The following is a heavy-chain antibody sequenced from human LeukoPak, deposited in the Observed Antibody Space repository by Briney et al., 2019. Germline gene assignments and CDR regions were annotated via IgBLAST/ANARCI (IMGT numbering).Heavy chain of an antibody. CDR1: GFTFSDYY. CDR3: ARDSLFTAGMDV. Sequence: PGGSLRLSCAASGFTFSDYYMSWIRQAPGKGLEWVSYISSSGSTIYFADSVKGRFTISRDNAKNSLYLQMNSLGAEDTAVYYCARDSLFTAGMDVWGQGTTVTVSS. CDR2: ISSSGSTI. J-gene: IGHJ6*02. V-gene: IGHV3-11*01. D-gene: IGHD3-3*01.